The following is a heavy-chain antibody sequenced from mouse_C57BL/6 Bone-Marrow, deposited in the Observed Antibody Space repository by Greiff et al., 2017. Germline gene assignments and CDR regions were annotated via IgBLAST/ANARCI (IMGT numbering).Heavy chain of an antibody. CDR2: ICSGGSYT. D-gene: IGHD2-3*01. CDR1: GFTFSSYG. Sequence: EVQLQQSGGDLVKPGGSLKLSCAASGFTFSSYGMSWVRQTPDKRLEWVATICSGGSYTYYPDSVKGRFTISRDNAKNTLYLQMSSLKSEDTAMYYCARHGMVTRAWFAYWGQGTLVTVSA. J-gene: IGHJ3*01. CDR3: ARHGMVTRAWFAY. V-gene: IGHV5-6*01.